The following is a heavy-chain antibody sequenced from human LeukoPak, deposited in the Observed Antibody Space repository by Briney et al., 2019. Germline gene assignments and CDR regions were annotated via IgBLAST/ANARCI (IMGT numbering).Heavy chain of an antibody. Sequence: SETLSLTCTVSGYSISSGYYWGWIRQPPGKGLEWIGSIYHSGSTYYNPSLKSRVTISVDTSKNQFSLKLSSVTAADTAVYYCATHQKPGAYSSGRWGHFDYWGQGTLVTVSS. D-gene: IGHD6-19*01. CDR1: GYSISSGYY. CDR2: IYHSGST. CDR3: ATHQKPGAYSSGRWGHFDY. V-gene: IGHV4-38-2*02. J-gene: IGHJ4*02.